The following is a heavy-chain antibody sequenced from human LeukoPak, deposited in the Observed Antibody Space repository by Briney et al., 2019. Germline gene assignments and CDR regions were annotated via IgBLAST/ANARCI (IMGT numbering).Heavy chain of an antibody. D-gene: IGHD2-2*02. V-gene: IGHV1-69*05. CDR1: GGTFSNYA. Sequence: GSSVKVSCKTSGGTFSNYAISWVRQAPGQGLEWMGGIIPIFGTANYAQKFQGRVTMTRDTSTSTVYMELSSLRSEDTAVYYCARGGCSSTSCYNDYWGQGTLVTVSS. CDR3: ARGGCSSTSCYNDY. CDR2: IIPIFGTA. J-gene: IGHJ4*02.